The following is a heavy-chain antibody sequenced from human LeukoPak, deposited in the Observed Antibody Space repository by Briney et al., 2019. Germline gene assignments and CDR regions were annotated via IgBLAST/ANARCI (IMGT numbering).Heavy chain of an antibody. Sequence: GGSLRLSCAASGFTFRSYGMHWVRQAPGKGLEGVAVISYDGSNNYYADSVKDRFTISRDNSNNMLYLPMHSLRPEDTAVYYCAKGGRVVVSMADVFDVWGQGTMVTVSS. J-gene: IGHJ3*01. CDR1: GFTFRSYG. CDR2: ISYDGSNN. D-gene: IGHD2-15*01. CDR3: AKGGRVVVSMADVFDV. V-gene: IGHV3-30*18.